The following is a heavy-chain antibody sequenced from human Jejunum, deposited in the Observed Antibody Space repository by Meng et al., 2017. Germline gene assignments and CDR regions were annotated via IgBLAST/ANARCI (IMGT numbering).Heavy chain of an antibody. J-gene: IGHJ4*02. CDR1: GGTFNTYA. CDR3: ARGAVVATTYYFDS. Sequence: GRLVQAGAEGKKPGSSVKVSCKVSGGTFNTYAISWVRQAPGQGLEWMGGIIPIFDTPNYAQKFQDRVTITADASTSTAYMELNGLISEDTALYYCARGAVVATTYYFDSWGQGTLVTVSS. D-gene: IGHD2-15*01. CDR2: IIPIFDTP. V-gene: IGHV1-69*01.